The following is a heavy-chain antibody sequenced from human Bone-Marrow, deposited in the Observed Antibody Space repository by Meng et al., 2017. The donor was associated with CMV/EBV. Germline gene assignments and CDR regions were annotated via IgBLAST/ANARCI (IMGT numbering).Heavy chain of an antibody. CDR1: GFAVTNYY. J-gene: IGHJ4*02. D-gene: IGHD3-10*01. V-gene: IGHV3-53*01. CDR2: IYSSGST. Sequence: GGSLRLSCAASGFAVTNYYMSWVRQSPGKGLEWVSVIYSSGSTYFADSVKGRFTVSRDSSKNMLYLQMDSLRAEDTAVYYCARDRGDLMYYFDLWAQGSLVTFSS. CDR3: ARDRGDLMYYFDL.